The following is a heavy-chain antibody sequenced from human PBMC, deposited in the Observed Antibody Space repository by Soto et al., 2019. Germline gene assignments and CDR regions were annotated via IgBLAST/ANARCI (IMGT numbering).Heavy chain of an antibody. V-gene: IGHV1-69*13. CDR1: GGTFSSYA. CDR2: IIPIFGTA. Sequence: GASVKVSCKASGGTFSSYAISWVRQAPGQGLEWMGGIIPIFGTANYAQKFQGRVTITADESTSTAYMELSSLRSEDTAVYYCAREGRSGVAYYYGMDVWGQGTTVTVSS. CDR3: AREGRSGVAYYYGMDV. J-gene: IGHJ6*02.